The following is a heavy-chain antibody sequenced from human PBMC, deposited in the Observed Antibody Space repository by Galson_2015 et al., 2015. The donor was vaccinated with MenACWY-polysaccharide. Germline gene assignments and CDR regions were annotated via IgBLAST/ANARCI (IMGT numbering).Heavy chain of an antibody. D-gene: IGHD3-10*01. CDR2: IKQDGSEK. CDR3: ARERWVRGVFFDQ. Sequence: SLRLSCAASGFTFSNFWISWVRQAPGKELEWVASIKQDGSEKYLVDSVKGRFTISRDNAKNSLYLQMNSLRAEDTAVYYCARERWVRGVFFDQWGQGTLVTVSS. J-gene: IGHJ4*02. V-gene: IGHV3-7*01. CDR1: GFTFSNFW.